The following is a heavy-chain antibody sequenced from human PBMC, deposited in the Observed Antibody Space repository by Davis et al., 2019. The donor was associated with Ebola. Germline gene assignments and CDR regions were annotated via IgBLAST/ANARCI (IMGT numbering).Heavy chain of an antibody. CDR3: ARNYNGLHY. D-gene: IGHD1-7*01. J-gene: IGHJ4*02. V-gene: IGHV1-8*01. CDR2: MNVNTGNT. CDR1: GYTFTSHD. Sequence: AASVKVSCKASGYTFTSHDIIWLRQASGQGLEWLGWMNVNTGNTVSAQKFQGRLTMTRDISISTAYMDLSSLASDDTAIYYCARNYNGLHYWGQGTLVTFSS.